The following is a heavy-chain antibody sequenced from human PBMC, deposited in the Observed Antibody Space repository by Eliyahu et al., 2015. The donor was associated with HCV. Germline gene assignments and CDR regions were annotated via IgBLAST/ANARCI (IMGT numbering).Heavy chain of an antibody. CDR3: AKDYEVSVRLVTLFDY. Sequence: EVQLLESGGGLVQPGGSLRLSCAASGFXFSSYAMSWVRQAPGKGLGWVSAISGSGGSTYYADSVKGRFTISRDNSKNTLYLQMNSLRAEDTAVYYCAKDYEVSVRLVTLFDYWGQGTLVTVSS. D-gene: IGHD2-21*02. J-gene: IGHJ4*02. CDR1: GFXFSSYA. V-gene: IGHV3-23*01. CDR2: ISGSGGST.